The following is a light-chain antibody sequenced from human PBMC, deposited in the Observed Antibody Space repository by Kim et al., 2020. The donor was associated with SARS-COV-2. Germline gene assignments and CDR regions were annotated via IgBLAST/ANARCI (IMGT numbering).Light chain of an antibody. Sequence: DIQMTQSPSSLSTSVGDGVTITCRASQSINTFLNWYQQKPGTAPKLLIYAASTLQSGVPSRFSGSGSGTDFTLSISSLQPEDFATYYCQQSYSTPQTFGGGTKVDIK. CDR1: QSINTF. J-gene: IGKJ4*01. CDR3: QQSYSTPQT. CDR2: AAS. V-gene: IGKV1-39*01.